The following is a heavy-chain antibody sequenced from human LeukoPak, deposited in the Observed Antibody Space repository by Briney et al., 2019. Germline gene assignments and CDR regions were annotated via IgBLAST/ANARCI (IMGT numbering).Heavy chain of an antibody. CDR2: ISYDGSNK. J-gene: IGHJ6*03. Sequence: PGRSLRLSCAASGFTFSSYAMHWVRQAPGKGLEWVAVISYDGSNKYYADSVKGRFTISRDNSKNTLYLQMNSLRAEDTAVYYCARESDGMYYYYYYMDVWGKGTTVTVSS. V-gene: IGHV3-30-3*01. CDR1: GFTFSSYA. CDR3: ARESDGMYYYYYYMDV. D-gene: IGHD5-24*01.